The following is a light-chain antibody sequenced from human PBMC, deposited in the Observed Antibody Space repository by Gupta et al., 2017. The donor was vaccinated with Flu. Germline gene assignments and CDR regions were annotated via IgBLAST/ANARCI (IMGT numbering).Light chain of an antibody. Sequence: YELPQPPSVSVSPGQTASIPCSGDKLGDRYVCWYQQKSGQSPVLVIYQDSQRPSGIPERFSGSKSGNTVTLTISGTQAMDEADYYCQTWDSSTVVFGGGTKLTVL. J-gene: IGLJ2*01. CDR1: KLGDRY. V-gene: IGLV3-1*01. CDR3: QTWDSSTVV. CDR2: QDS.